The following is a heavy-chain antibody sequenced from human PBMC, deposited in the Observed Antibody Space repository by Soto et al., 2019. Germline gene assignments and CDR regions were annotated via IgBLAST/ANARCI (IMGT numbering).Heavy chain of an antibody. CDR1: GFTFSSYS. D-gene: IGHD6-19*01. CDR3: AKRKRYSSGPFDY. Sequence: GGSLRLSCAASGFTFSSYSMNWVHQAPGKGLEWVSSISSSSSYIYYADSVKGRFTISRDNAKNSLYLQMNSLRAEDTAVYYCAKRKRYSSGPFDYWGQGTLVTVSS. V-gene: IGHV3-21*01. J-gene: IGHJ4*02. CDR2: ISSSSSYI.